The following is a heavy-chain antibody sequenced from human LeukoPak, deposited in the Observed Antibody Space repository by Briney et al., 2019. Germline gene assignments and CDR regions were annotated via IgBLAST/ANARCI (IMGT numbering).Heavy chain of an antibody. D-gene: IGHD6-13*01. CDR3: ARGRRGYSSSWYDY. J-gene: IGHJ4*02. Sequence: SETLSLTCAVYGGSFGGYYWSWIRQPPGKGLEWIGEINHSGSTNYNPSLKSRVTISVDMSKNQFSLKLSSVTAADTAVYYCARGRRGYSSSWYDYWGQGTLVTVSS. CDR1: GGSFGGYY. CDR2: INHSGST. V-gene: IGHV4-34*01.